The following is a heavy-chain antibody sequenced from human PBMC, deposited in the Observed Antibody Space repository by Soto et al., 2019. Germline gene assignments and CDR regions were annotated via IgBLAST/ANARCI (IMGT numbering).Heavy chain of an antibody. CDR2: TTSRGTGT. CDR1: GLTFSSSA. CDR3: AKHHSGSKCFDY. Sequence: EVQLLESGGDLVQPGGSLRLSCAASGLTFSSSALSWVRQAPGKGLEWVSATTSRGTGTYYADSVKGRFTISRDNSKNTLYLQMSSLGADDTAVYYCAKHHSGSKCFDYWGQGTLVTVSS. J-gene: IGHJ4*02. D-gene: IGHD6-19*01. V-gene: IGHV3-23*01.